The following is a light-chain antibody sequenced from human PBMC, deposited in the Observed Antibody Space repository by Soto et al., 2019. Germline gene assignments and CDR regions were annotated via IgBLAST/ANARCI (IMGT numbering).Light chain of an antibody. J-gene: IGKJ1*01. CDR3: QQYYTTPVT. V-gene: IGKV4-1*01. CDR1: QTVLHGSNY. Sequence: DIVMTQSPGSLAVSLGERATINCKSSQTVLHGSNYLAWYQQKPGQPPKLLIYWGSTRESGVPDRFSASGSGTDFTLTISSLQAEDVAVYYCQQYYTTPVTFGQGTKVEIK. CDR2: WGS.